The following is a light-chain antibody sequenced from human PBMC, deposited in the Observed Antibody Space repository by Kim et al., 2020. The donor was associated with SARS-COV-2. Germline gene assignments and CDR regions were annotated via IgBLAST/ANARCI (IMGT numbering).Light chain of an antibody. Sequence: SPGERATLSCWASQSVSINLAWYQQKPGQAPRLFIYDASTRATGVPARFSGSGSGTEFTLTISSLQSEDFAVYYCQQYDVWPPITFGQGTRLEIK. V-gene: IGKV3-15*01. CDR1: QSVSIN. J-gene: IGKJ5*01. CDR2: DAS. CDR3: QQYDVWPPIT.